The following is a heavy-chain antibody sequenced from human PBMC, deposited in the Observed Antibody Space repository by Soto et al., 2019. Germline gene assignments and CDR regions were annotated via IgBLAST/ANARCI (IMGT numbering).Heavy chain of an antibody. D-gene: IGHD3-10*01. CDR3: ARDPGYYYYGMDV. J-gene: IGHJ6*02. CDR2: IWYDGSNK. CDR1: GFTFSSYG. V-gene: IGHV3-33*01. Sequence: QVQLVESGGGVVQSGRSLRLSCAASGFTFSSYGMHWVRQAPGKGLEWVAVIWYDGSNKYYADSVKGRFTISRDNSKNTLYLQMNSLRAEDTAVYYCARDPGYYYYGMDVWGQGTTVTVSS.